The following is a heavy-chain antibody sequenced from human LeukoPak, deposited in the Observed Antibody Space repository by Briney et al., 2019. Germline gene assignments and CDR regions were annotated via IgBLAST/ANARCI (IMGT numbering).Heavy chain of an antibody. D-gene: IGHD3-3*01. CDR2: IYYSGTT. Sequence: SETLSLXCTVSGGSISSYYWSWIRQPPGKGLEWIGYIYYSGTTNYNPSLKSRVTISVDTSKNQFSLKLTSVTAADTAVSYCARDVFWRGSDYWGQGALVTVSS. CDR1: GGSISSYY. V-gene: IGHV4-59*01. J-gene: IGHJ4*02. CDR3: ARDVFWRGSDY.